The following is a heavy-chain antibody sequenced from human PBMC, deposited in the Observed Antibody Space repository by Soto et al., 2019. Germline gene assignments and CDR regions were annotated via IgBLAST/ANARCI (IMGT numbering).Heavy chain of an antibody. D-gene: IGHD4-17*01. V-gene: IGHV3-23*01. CDR1: GFTFSSYG. CDR2: ITVSGAYT. J-gene: IGHJ4*02. Sequence: PGGSLRLSCAASGFTFSSYGMHWVRQAPGKGLEWVSSITVSGAYTYYADSVKGRFTISRDNSKNTLYLHMNSLRAEDTAVYYCAKALRRFDYWGQGTLVTVSS. CDR3: AKALRRFDY.